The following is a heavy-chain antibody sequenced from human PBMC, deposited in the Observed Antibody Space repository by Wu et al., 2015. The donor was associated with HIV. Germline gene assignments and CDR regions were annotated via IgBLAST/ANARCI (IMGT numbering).Heavy chain of an antibody. CDR3: ARLDYEGIYF. Sequence: QIQLMQSGHEMKKPGASVNISCKTSGYTFTTYKITWVRQAPGQGLDCLGWVTTHNGDTFYVQRFQDRITMTSDTSTTTSYMELRNLRSDDTAVYYCARLDYEGIYFWGQGTLVTVSS. CDR2: VTTHNGDT. J-gene: IGHJ4*01. CDR1: GYTFTTYK. V-gene: IGHV1-18*01. D-gene: IGHD3-22*01.